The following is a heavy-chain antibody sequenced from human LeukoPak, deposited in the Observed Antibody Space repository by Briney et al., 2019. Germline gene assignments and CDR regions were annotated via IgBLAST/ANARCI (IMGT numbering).Heavy chain of an antibody. Sequence: HPGRSLRLSCAASGFTFSTYGMHWVRQAPGKGLEWVGGISFDGSNKYYADSVKGRFTLSRDNSQNTLHLQMNSLRAEDTAVYYCAKEDGADYWGQGTLVTVSS. CDR3: AKEDGADY. V-gene: IGHV3-30*18. D-gene: IGHD1-26*01. CDR1: GFTFSTYG. CDR2: ISFDGSNK. J-gene: IGHJ4*02.